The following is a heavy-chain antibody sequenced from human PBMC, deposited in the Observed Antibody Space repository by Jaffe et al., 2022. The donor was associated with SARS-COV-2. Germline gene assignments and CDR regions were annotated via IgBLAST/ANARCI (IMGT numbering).Heavy chain of an antibody. Sequence: QVQLVQSGGEVKKPGASVKVSCKASGYTFNHHGITWVRQAPGQGLEWMGWVSAYNGDTRYAQKFQDRVTMTTETSTSTAYMELRSLRSDDTAIYYCARVFGWLIPSGGMDVWGQGTTVTVSS. V-gene: IGHV1-18*01. CDR1: GYTFNHHG. CDR3: ARVFGWLIPSGGMDV. D-gene: IGHD3-22*01. CDR2: VSAYNGDT. J-gene: IGHJ6*02.